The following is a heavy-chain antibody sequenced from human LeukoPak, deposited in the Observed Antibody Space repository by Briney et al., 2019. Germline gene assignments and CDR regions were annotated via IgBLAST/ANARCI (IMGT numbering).Heavy chain of an antibody. CDR1: GFTFSSYE. CDR3: AREGGYYDSSGYYALDY. J-gene: IGHJ4*02. D-gene: IGHD3-22*01. V-gene: IGHV3-48*03. Sequence: GGSLRLSCAASGFTFSSYEMNWVRQAPGKGLEWVSYISSSGSTIYYADSVKGRFTISRDNAKNSLYLQMNSLRAEDTAVYYCAREGGYYDSSGYYALDYWAREPWSPSPQ. CDR2: ISSSGSTI.